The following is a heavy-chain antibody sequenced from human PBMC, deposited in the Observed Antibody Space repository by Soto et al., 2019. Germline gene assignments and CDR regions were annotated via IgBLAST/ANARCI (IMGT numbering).Heavy chain of an antibody. J-gene: IGHJ6*02. CDR1: GGSSSGYY. Sequence: SETLSLTCAVYGGSSSGYYWSWIRQPPGKGLEWIGEINHSGSTNYNPSLKSRVTISVDTSKNQFSLKLSSVTAADTAVYYCARESGSSWYYYGMDVWGQGTTVTVSS. CDR2: INHSGST. D-gene: IGHD6-13*01. V-gene: IGHV4-34*01. CDR3: ARESGSSWYYYGMDV.